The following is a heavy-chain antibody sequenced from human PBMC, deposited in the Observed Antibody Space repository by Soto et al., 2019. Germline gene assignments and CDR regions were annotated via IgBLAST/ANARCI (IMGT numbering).Heavy chain of an antibody. J-gene: IGHJ6*02. CDR2: IYYSGST. Sequence: TVSGGSISSSSYYWGWIRQPPGMGLEWIGSIYYSGSTYYNPSLKSRVTISVDTSKNQFSLKLSSVTAADTAVYYCARQPRINHYGMDVWGQGTTVTVSS. CDR3: ARQPRINHYGMDV. V-gene: IGHV4-39*01. CDR1: GGSISSSSYY.